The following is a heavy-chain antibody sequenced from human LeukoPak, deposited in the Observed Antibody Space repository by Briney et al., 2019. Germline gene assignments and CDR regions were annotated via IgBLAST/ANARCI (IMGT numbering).Heavy chain of an antibody. V-gene: IGHV3-30-3*01. CDR3: ASHDYYYDSSGYHSFDY. CDR2: ISYDGSNK. D-gene: IGHD3-22*01. CDR1: GFTFSSYA. Sequence: GGSLRLSCAASGFTFSSYAMHWVRQAPGKGLEWVAVISYDGSNKYYADSVKGRFTISRDNSKNTLYLQMNSLRAEDTAVYYCASHDYYYDSSGYHSFDYWGQGTLVTVSS. J-gene: IGHJ4*02.